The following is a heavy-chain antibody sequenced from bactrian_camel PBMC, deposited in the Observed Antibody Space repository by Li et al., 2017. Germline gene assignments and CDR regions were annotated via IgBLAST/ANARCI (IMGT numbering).Heavy chain of an antibody. J-gene: IGHJ4*01. CDR3: AAPCTVDASY. CDR2: YTTGRLT. Sequence: VQLVESGGGSVQAGGSLKLACVVNGYNSTIKYIGWFRQAPGKEREGVAALYTTGRLTSYATSVKGRFAISQVNSKSTVYLQMNLLKPEDTATYYCAAPCTVDASYRGQGTQVTVS. CDR1: GYNSTIKY. V-gene: IGHV3S53*01. D-gene: IGHD1*01.